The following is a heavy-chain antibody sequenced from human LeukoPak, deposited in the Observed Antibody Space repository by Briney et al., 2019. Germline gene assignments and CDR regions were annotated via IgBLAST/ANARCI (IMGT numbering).Heavy chain of an antibody. Sequence: GGSLRLSCAASGFTFSTYAMSWVRQAPGKGLEWISGISGSGGSTYYADSVKGRFTISRDNSKNTLYLQMNSLRAEDTAVYYCAKGQILLWFGESTFDIWGQGTMVTVSS. J-gene: IGHJ3*02. CDR3: AKGQILLWFGESTFDI. V-gene: IGHV3-23*01. CDR2: ISGSGGST. CDR1: GFTFSTYA. D-gene: IGHD3-10*01.